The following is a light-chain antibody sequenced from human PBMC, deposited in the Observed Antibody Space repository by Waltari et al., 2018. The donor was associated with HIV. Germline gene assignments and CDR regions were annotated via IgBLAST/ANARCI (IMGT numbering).Light chain of an antibody. J-gene: IGLJ2*01. CDR1: NIGTHT. CDR3: QVWDSGSDPVV. CDR2: YDS. V-gene: IGLV3-21*04. Sequence: YVLTQPPSVSVDPGETATVTCEGDNIGTHTVHWYQQRPGQAPMMVMNYDSDRPPGIPERFSGSNSGNTATLTISRVEAGDEADYLCQVWDSGSDPVVFGGGTKLTVL.